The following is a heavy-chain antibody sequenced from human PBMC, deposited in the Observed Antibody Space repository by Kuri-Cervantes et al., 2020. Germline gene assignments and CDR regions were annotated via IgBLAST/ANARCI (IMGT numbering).Heavy chain of an antibody. Sequence: GGSLRLSCAASGFTFSSYSMSWVRQAPGKGLEWVAFIRYDGSNKYYADSVKGRFTISRDNSKNTLYLQMNSLRAEDTAVYYCAKDREGITMVRGIIISRYDYYYMDVWGKGTTVTVSS. CDR1: GFTFSSYS. V-gene: IGHV3-30*02. CDR2: IRYDGSNK. CDR3: AKDREGITMVRGIIISRYDYYYMDV. J-gene: IGHJ6*03. D-gene: IGHD3-10*01.